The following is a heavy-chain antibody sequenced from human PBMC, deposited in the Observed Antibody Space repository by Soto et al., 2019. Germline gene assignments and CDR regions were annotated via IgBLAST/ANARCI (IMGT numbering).Heavy chain of an antibody. Sequence: ASVKVSCKVSGYTLTELSMHWVRQAPGKGLEWMGGFDPEDGETIYAQKFQGRVTMTEDTSTDTAYMELSSLRSEDTAVYYCATVGYSGYDFNYYYGMDVWGQGTTVTVSS. CDR3: ATVGYSGYDFNYYYGMDV. CDR2: FDPEDGET. D-gene: IGHD5-12*01. V-gene: IGHV1-24*01. J-gene: IGHJ6*02. CDR1: GYTLTELS.